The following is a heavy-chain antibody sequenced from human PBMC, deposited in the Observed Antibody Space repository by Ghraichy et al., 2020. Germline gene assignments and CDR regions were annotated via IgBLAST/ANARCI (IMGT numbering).Heavy chain of an antibody. J-gene: IGHJ6*03. CDR3: ARDGSSTAPTSWVYYYMDV. D-gene: IGHD6-6*01. Sequence: ASVKVSCKASGYTFIGYYMHWVRQAPGQGLEWMGRINPNSGGTSYAWKFQGRVTMTRDTSISTAYMELSSLRSDDAAVYHCARDGSSTAPTSWVYYYMDVWGKGTTVTVSS. CDR2: INPNSGGT. V-gene: IGHV1-2*06. CDR1: GYTFIGYY.